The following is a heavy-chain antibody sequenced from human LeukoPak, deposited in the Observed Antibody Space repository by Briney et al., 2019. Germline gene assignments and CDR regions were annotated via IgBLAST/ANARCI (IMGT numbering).Heavy chain of an antibody. D-gene: IGHD6-25*01. V-gene: IGHV1-2*02. CDR2: INPNSGGT. Sequence: EASVKVSCKASGYTFTGYYMHWVRQAPGQGLEWTGWINPNSGGTNYAQKFQGRVTMTRDTSISTAYMELSRLRSDDTAVYYCAREFPDRLGSEGGWFDLWGQGTLVTVSS. J-gene: IGHJ5*02. CDR3: AREFPDRLGSEGGWFDL. CDR1: GYTFTGYY.